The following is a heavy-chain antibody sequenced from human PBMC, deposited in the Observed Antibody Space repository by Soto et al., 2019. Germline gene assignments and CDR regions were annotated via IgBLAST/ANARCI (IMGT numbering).Heavy chain of an antibody. CDR2: IYPGDSDT. V-gene: IGHV5-51*01. CDR1: GYSFTSYW. D-gene: IGHD6-19*01. J-gene: IGHJ6*02. CDR3: ARPTAVASTFYYYGMYV. Sequence: RGESLKISGKGSGYSFTSYWIGWVRQMPGKVLEWMGIIYPGDSDTRYSPSFQGQVTISADKSISTAYLQWSSLKASDTAMYYCARPTAVASTFYYYGMYVWGQGTTVTVSS.